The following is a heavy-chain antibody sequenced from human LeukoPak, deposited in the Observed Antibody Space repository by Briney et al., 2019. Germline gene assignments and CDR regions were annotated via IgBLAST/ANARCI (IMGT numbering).Heavy chain of an antibody. V-gene: IGHV7-4-1*02. CDR1: GYTFTSYA. D-gene: IGHD3-9*01. Sequence: ASVKVSCKASGYTFTSYAMNWVRQAPGQGLEWMGWININTGNPTYAQGFTGRFVFSLDTSVSTAYLQISSLKAEDTAVYYCAREGEYYDILALTSGYFDYWGQGTLVTVSS. J-gene: IGHJ4*02. CDR2: ININTGNP. CDR3: AREGEYYDILALTSGYFDY.